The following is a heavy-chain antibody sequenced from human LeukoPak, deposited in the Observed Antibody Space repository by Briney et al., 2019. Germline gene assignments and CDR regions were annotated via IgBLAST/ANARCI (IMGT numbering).Heavy chain of an antibody. V-gene: IGHV1-2*02. CDR3: ARGEWETHDWVNWFDP. CDR1: GYTFTGYY. CDR2: INPNSGGT. J-gene: IGHJ5*02. Sequence: ASVKVSCKASGYTFTGYYMHWVRQAPGQGLEWMGWINPNSGGTNYAQKFQGRVTMTRDTSISTAYMELSRLRSDDTAVYYCARGEWETHDWVNWFDPWGQGTLVTVSS. D-gene: IGHD1-26*01.